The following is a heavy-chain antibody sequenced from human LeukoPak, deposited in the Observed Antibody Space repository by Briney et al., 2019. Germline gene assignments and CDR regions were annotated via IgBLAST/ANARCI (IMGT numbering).Heavy chain of an antibody. D-gene: IGHD1-1*01. CDR1: GYTFTSYY. V-gene: IGHV1-46*03. J-gene: IGHJ5*02. Sequence: GASVKVSCKASGYTFTSYYMHWVRQAPGQGLEWMGIINPSGGSTSYAQKFQGRVTMTRDTSTSTVYMELGSLRSEDTAVYYCARDTAGTYSWNWFDPWGQGTLVTVSS. CDR3: ARDTAGTYSWNWFDP. CDR2: INPSGGST.